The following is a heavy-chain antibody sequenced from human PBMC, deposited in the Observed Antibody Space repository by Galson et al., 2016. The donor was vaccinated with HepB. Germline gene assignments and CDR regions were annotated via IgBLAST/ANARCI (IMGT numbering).Heavy chain of an antibody. V-gene: IGHV3-48*02. J-gene: IGHJ4*02. CDR2: ISSRTRTT. D-gene: IGHD2-15*01. Sequence: SLRLSCAVSGLTFSSYNMNWVRQAPGKGLEWVSHISSRTRTTYYADSVKGRFTISRDNAKNSPYLQMNSLRDEDTAVYYCASQWVAVDFWGQGTLVTVSS. CDR1: GLTFSSYN. CDR3: ASQWVAVDF.